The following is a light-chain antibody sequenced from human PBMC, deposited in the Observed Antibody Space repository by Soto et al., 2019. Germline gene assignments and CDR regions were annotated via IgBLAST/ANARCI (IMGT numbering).Light chain of an antibody. CDR1: QSVSSSS. CDR3: QQYGNSPLT. Sequence: DIVLTQSPATLSLSPGERAALSCRASQSVSSSSLAWYQHKPGQAPRLLIYDASSRATGIPDRFSGSGSGTDFTLTISRLEPEDFAVYYCQQYGNSPLTFGPGTKVDIK. J-gene: IGKJ3*01. CDR2: DAS. V-gene: IGKV3-20*01.